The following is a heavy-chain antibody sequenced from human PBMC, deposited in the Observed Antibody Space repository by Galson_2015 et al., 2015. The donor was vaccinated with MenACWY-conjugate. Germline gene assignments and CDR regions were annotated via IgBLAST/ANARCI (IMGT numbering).Heavy chain of an antibody. Sequence: SLRLSCAASGFTFGTYGIHWVRQAPAKGLEWVALIWDDGSYKYYADSVKGRFTISRDNSKNTLYLQMNSLRAEDTAVYYCARVFGTWYMDVWGKGTTVTVSS. V-gene: IGHV3-33*08. CDR2: IWDDGSYK. CDR1: GFTFGTYG. D-gene: IGHD3-3*01. J-gene: IGHJ6*03. CDR3: ARVFGTWYMDV.